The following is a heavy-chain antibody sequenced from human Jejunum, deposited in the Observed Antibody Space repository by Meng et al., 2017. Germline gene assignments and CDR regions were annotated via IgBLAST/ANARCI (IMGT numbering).Heavy chain of an antibody. V-gene: IGHV5-51*01. J-gene: IGHJ3*02. CDR3: VRPRTGAGRIEDAFDI. CDR1: GYTFTTAW. D-gene: IGHD1-26*01. CDR2: IFPRDSDT. Sequence: GESLKISCKGSGYTFTTAWIGWVRQMPGKGLEWMGIIFPRDSDTRYSPSFQGQVTISADKSISTAYLQWGSLKSSDTAMYYCVRPRTGAGRIEDAFDIWGQGTTVTVSS.